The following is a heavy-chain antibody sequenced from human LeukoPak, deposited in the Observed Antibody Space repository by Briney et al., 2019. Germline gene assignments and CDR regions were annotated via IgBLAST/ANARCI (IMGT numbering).Heavy chain of an antibody. V-gene: IGHV3-21*01. J-gene: IGHJ4*02. CDR1: GFTFSSYS. Sequence: GGSLRLSCAASGFTFSSYSMNWVRQAPGKGLEWVSSISSSSSYIYYADSVKGRFTISRDNAKNSLYLQMNSLRAEDTAVYYCAREFDGQWLAPAGYFDYWGQGTLVTVSS. CDR2: ISSSSSYI. CDR3: AREFDGQWLAPAGYFDY. D-gene: IGHD6-19*01.